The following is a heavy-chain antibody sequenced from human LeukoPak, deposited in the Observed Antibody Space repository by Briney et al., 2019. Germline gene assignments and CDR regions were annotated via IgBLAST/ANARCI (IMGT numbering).Heavy chain of an antibody. V-gene: IGHV3-23*01. J-gene: IGHJ4*02. Sequence: GGSLRLSCAASGFTFSDYYMSWIRQAPGKGLEWVSAMSSSDDGRYYAASVRGRFTISRDTSRSTLYLQMNSLRAEDAAVYYCAKAPVTSCRGAFCYPFDYWGQGTLVTVSS. CDR2: MSSSDDGR. CDR3: AKAPVTSCRGAFCYPFDY. CDR1: GFTFSDYY. D-gene: IGHD2-15*01.